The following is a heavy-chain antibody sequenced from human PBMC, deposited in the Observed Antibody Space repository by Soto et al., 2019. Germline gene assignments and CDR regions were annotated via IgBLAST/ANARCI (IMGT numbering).Heavy chain of an antibody. CDR1: GGSISSYY. Sequence: SETLSLTCTVSGGSISSYYWSWIRQPAGKGLEWIGRIYTSGSTNYNPSLKSRVTMSVDTSKNQFSLKLSSVTAADTAVYYCARDGGRSGGSCYSHYYYGMDGWGQGTTVTVSS. CDR2: IYTSGST. D-gene: IGHD2-15*01. J-gene: IGHJ6*02. CDR3: ARDGGRSGGSCYSHYYYGMDG. V-gene: IGHV4-4*07.